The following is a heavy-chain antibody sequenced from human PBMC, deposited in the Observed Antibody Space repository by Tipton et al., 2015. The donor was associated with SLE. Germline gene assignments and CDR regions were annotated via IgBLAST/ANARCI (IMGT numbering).Heavy chain of an antibody. D-gene: IGHD3-22*01. V-gene: IGHV4-34*01. CDR1: GGSFSGYY. CDR2: INHSRST. Sequence: TLSLTCAVYGGSFSGYYWSWIRQPPGKGLEWIGEINHSRSTNYNPSLKSRVTISMDTSTNQFSLKLSSVTAADTAVYYCARQAKFYYDSSDYSYFYYGLDVWGQGTTVTVSS. CDR3: ARQAKFYYDSSDYSYFYYGLDV. J-gene: IGHJ6*02.